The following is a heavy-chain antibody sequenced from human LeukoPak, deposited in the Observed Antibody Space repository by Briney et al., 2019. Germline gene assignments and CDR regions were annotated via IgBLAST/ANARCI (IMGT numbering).Heavy chain of an antibody. V-gene: IGHV1-8*01. J-gene: IGHJ4*02. CDR3: AKDLEGQWLAHLVFDY. D-gene: IGHD6-19*01. CDR1: GYTFTSYD. Sequence: GSSVKVSCKASGYTFTSYDINWVRQATGQGLEWMGWMNPNSGNTGYAQKFQGRVTMTRNTSISTAYMELSSLRSEDTAVYYCAKDLEGQWLAHLVFDYWGQGTLVTVSS. CDR2: MNPNSGNT.